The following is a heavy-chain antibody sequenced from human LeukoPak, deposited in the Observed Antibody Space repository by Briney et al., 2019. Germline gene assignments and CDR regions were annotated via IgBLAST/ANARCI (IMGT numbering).Heavy chain of an antibody. Sequence: PSETLSLTCAVYGGSFSGYYWSWIRQPPGKGLEWIGEINHSGSTNYNPSLKSRVTISVDTSENQFSLKLSSVTAADTAVYYCARKQRIQLWSDAFDIWGQGTMVTVSS. J-gene: IGHJ3*02. CDR3: ARKQRIQLWSDAFDI. CDR1: GGSFSGYY. D-gene: IGHD5-18*01. V-gene: IGHV4-34*01. CDR2: INHSGST.